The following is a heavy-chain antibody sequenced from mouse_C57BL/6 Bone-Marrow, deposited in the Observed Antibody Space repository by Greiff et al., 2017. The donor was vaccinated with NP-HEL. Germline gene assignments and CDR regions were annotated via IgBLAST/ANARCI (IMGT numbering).Heavy chain of an antibody. J-gene: IGHJ2*01. Sequence: VQLQQSGPGLVQPSQSLSITCTVSGFSLTSYGVHWVRQSPGKGLEWLGVIWSGGSTDYNAAFITRLSISKDNSKSQVFFKMNRLQADDTAIYYCARNSYDYDPYYFDYWGQGTTLTVSS. D-gene: IGHD2-4*01. CDR1: GFSLTSYG. V-gene: IGHV2-2*01. CDR2: IWSGGST. CDR3: ARNSYDYDPYYFDY.